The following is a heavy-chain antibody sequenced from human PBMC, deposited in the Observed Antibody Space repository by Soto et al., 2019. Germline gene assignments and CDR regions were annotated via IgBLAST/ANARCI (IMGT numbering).Heavy chain of an antibody. J-gene: IGHJ4*02. CDR1: GFTFSSYA. D-gene: IGHD6-13*01. CDR2: ISGSGGRT. CDR3: AYSSTPFDY. Sequence: EVQLLESGGGLVQPGGSLRLSCAASGFTFSSYAMSWVRQAPGNGLEWVSAISGSGGRTYYADSVKGRVTISREHSKNTMYLQTNSLRAEDTAVYYCAYSSTPFDYWGQGTLVTVSS. V-gene: IGHV3-23*01.